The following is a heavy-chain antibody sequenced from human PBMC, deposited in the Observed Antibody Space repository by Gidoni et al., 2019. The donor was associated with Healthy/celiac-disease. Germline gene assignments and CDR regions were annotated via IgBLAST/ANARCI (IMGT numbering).Heavy chain of an antibody. V-gene: IGHV1-69*01. D-gene: IGHD6-13*01. J-gene: IGHJ6*02. CDR3: ARDRAKYSSSWYYYYGMDV. CDR2: IIPIFGTA. CDR1: GGPFSSYA. Sequence: VQLVQSGAEVKKPGSSVKVSCQASGGPFSSYAISWVRQAPGQGLEWRGGIIPIFGTANYAQKFQGRVTSTADESTSTAYMELNSLRSEDTAVYYCARDRAKYSSSWYYYYGMDVWGQGTTVTVSS.